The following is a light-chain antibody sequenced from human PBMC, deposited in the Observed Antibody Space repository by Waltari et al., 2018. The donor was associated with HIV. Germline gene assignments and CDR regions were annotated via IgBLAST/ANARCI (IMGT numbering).Light chain of an antibody. V-gene: IGLV2-8*01. CDR3: SSYAGSNNVV. CDR1: SSDVGGYNY. J-gene: IGLJ2*01. Sequence: QSALTQPPSASGSPGQSVTISCTGTSSDVGGYNYVSWYQQHPGKAPKLMIYEVIKRPSGVPDRFSGSKSGNTASLTVSGLQAEDEADYYCSSYAGSNNVVFGGGTKLTVL. CDR2: EVI.